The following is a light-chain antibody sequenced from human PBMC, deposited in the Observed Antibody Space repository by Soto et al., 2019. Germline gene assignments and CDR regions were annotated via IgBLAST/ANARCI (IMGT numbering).Light chain of an antibody. CDR2: AAS. CDR1: QTINIY. V-gene: IGKV1-39*01. J-gene: IGKJ2*01. CDR3: QQSHSTPYT. Sequence: DIQMTQSPSSLSASVGARVTITCRASQTINIYLSWYQHKPGEAPNLLIYAASTFRTGVPSRFSGSGSGTDFTLTISSVQPEDSATYYCQQSHSTPYTFGQGTKLEI.